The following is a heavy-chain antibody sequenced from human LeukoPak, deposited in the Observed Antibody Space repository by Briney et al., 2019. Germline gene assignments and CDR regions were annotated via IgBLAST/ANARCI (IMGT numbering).Heavy chain of an antibody. Sequence: PGGSLRLSCAASGNYWMHWVRQAPGKGLVWVSHINSDGSWTSYADSVKGRFTISRDNAKNSLYLQMNSLRAEDTALYYCAKDGGEPYFDYWGQGTLVTVSS. CDR3: AKDGGEPYFDY. V-gene: IGHV3-74*01. J-gene: IGHJ4*02. D-gene: IGHD2-21*01. CDR2: INSDGSWT. CDR1: GNYW.